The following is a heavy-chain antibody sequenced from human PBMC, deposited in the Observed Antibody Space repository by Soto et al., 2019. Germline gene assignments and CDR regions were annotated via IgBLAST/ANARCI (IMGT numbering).Heavy chain of an antibody. D-gene: IGHD4-17*01. CDR3: ARQRDYGNYYYYALDV. J-gene: IGHJ6*02. Sequence: GESLKISCEGSGFSFVSYRINWVRQKPGKGLEWMGRVDPSDSYTNYSPSFQGHVTISADKSISTAYLQWSSLKAPDTAMYYCARQRDYGNYYYYALDVWGQGTTVTVSS. CDR1: GFSFVSYR. CDR2: VDPSDSYT. V-gene: IGHV5-10-1*01.